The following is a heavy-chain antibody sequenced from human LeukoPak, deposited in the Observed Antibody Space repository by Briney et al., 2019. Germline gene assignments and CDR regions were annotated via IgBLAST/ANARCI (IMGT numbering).Heavy chain of an antibody. CDR3: ARYGRYSYKFYKDV. J-gene: IGHJ6*03. D-gene: IGHD3-10*01. V-gene: IGHV1-18*01. CDR2: TSAYNGNT. CDR1: GYTFTSYG. Sequence: ASVKVSCKASGYTFTSYGISWVRQAPGQGLEWMGWTSAYNGNTNYAQKLQGRFTITTDTSTSTAYMELRSLRSDDTAVYYCARYGRYSYKFYKDVWDKGTTVTVSS.